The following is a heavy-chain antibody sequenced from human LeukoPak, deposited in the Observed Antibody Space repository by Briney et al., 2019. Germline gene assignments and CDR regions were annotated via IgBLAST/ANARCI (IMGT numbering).Heavy chain of an antibody. V-gene: IGHV3-23*01. D-gene: IGHD6-13*01. CDR1: GFTFSSYA. CDR2: ISGSGGST. J-gene: IGHJ4*02. Sequence: GGSLRLSCAASGFTFSSYAMSWVRQAPGKGLEWVSAISGSGGSTYYADSVKGRFTISRDNSKNTLYLQMNSLRAEDTAVYYCAKDSDPAIPSGQSIAAAGIDYWGQGTLVTVSS. CDR3: AKDSDPAIPSGQSIAAAGIDY.